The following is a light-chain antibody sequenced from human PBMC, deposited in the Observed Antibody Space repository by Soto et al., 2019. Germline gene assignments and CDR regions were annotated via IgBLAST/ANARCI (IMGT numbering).Light chain of an antibody. CDR1: QSVSSSF. Sequence: EIVLTQSPGTLSLSPGERATLCCRASQSVSSSFLAWYQQKPGQAPRLLIFGASSRATGIPDRFSGSGSAAVFPLTISRLAPEDFAVYYCQQYGSSGSTFGQGTKVEIK. CDR2: GAS. J-gene: IGKJ1*01. V-gene: IGKV3-20*01. CDR3: QQYGSSGST.